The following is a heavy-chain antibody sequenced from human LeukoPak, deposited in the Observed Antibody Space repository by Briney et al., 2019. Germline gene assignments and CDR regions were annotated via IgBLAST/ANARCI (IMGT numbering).Heavy chain of an antibody. V-gene: IGHV3-21*04. CDR1: GFTFSSYT. D-gene: IGHD1-7*01. J-gene: IGHJ4*02. Sequence: GGSLRLSCAASGFTFSSYTMNWVRQAPGKGLEWVSSITSSSSYIYYADSVKGRFTISRDNAKNSLYLQMNSLRAEDTALYYCARAGLYNWNYEGTAYFDYWGQGTLVTVSS. CDR3: ARAGLYNWNYEGTAYFDY. CDR2: ITSSSSYI.